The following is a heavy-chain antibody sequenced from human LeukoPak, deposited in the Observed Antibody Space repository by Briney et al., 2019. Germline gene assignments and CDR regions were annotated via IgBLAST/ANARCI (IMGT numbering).Heavy chain of an antibody. CDR2: IYYSGRT. CDR3: ARGLSNDFWSGYPASDYYMDV. CDR1: GGSLSSYY. D-gene: IGHD3-3*01. V-gene: IGHV4-59*01. J-gene: IGHJ6*03. Sequence: PSETLSLTCTVSGGSLSSYYWSWIRQPPGRGLEWSGYIYYSGRTNYNPSLKSRVTISVDTSKNQFSLKLSSVTAADTAVYSCARGLSNDFWSGYPASDYYMDVWGKGTTVTVSS.